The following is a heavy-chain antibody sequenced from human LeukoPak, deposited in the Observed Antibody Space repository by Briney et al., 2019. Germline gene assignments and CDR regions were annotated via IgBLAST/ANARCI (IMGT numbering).Heavy chain of an antibody. J-gene: IGHJ4*02. CDR2: ISSSSSHT. CDR3: ARDRVGATNAAFDY. D-gene: IGHD1-26*01. V-gene: IGHV3-21*01. CDR1: GFTFSTYN. Sequence: GGSLRLSWAASGFTFSTYNMNWVRQAPGKGLEWVSSISSSSSHTYYVDSVKGRFTISRDNTMNSLCLQMNSLRAEDTAVYYCARDRVGATNAAFDYWGQGTLVTVSS.